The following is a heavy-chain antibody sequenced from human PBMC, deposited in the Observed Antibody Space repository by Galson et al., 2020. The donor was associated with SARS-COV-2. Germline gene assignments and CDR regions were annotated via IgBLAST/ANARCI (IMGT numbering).Heavy chain of an antibody. CDR1: GFTFRSYA. J-gene: IGHJ4*02. CDR3: ARETHTVTTEFDD. V-gene: IGHV3-30*04. Sequence: QLGESLKISCAASGFTFRSYAMHWVRQAPGKGLEWVAVISYDGSNKYYADSEKGRFTISRDNSKNTLYLQMNSLRAEDTAVYYCARETHTVTTEFDDWGQGTLVTVSS. CDR2: ISYDGSNK. D-gene: IGHD4-4*01.